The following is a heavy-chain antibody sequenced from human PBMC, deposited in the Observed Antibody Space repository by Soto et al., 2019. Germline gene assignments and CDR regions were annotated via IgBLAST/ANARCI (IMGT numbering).Heavy chain of an antibody. V-gene: IGHV1-24*01. J-gene: IGHJ4*02. CDR2: FDPEAGEK. Sequence: ASVKVSCRVSGYPVSELSMNWLRQGPGKALEWIGGFDPEAGEKIFSQKFQSRVITTQDTSTDFAYMELTSLTSDDTAVYYCATLYDSSAFHRGYYFDSWGQGTLVTVSS. D-gene: IGHD3-22*01. CDR3: ATLYDSSAFHRGYYFDS. CDR1: GYPVSELS.